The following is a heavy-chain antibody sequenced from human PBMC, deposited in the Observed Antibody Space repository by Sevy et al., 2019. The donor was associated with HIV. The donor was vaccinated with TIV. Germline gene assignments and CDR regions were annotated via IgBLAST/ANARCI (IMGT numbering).Heavy chain of an antibody. J-gene: IGHJ4*02. CDR2: TRNKADGYTT. V-gene: IGHV3-72*01. D-gene: IGHD6-13*01. CDR3: ATHAGIAAAGRVFDY. CDR1: GFTLSDHY. Sequence: GGSLRLSCVASGFTLSDHYMEWVRQAPGKGLEWVGRTRNKADGYTTEDAASVKGRFTISRDESKNSLYVQMNSLKAEDTAVYYCATHAGIAAAGRVFDYWGQGTLVTVSS.